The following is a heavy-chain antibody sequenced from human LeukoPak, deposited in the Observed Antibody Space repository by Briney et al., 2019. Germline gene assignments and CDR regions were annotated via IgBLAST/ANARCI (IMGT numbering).Heavy chain of an antibody. CDR1: GFTFSYNW. J-gene: IGHJ4*02. CDR3: LGYYSGSPN. V-gene: IGHV3-74*01. CDR2: ISSDGRTT. Sequence: GGSLRLSCAASGFTFSYNWMHWVRQAPGKGLVWVSRISSDGRTTHYADSVKGRFTISRDSAKNTLFLQMNDLRAEDAAVYYCLGYYSGSPNWGQGTLVTVSS. D-gene: IGHD3-10*01.